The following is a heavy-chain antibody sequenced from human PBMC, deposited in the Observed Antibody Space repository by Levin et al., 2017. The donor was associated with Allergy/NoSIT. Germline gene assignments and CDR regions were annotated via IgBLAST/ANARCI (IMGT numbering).Heavy chain of an antibody. V-gene: IGHV4-34*01. J-gene: IGHJ4*02. D-gene: IGHD2-15*01. CDR3: ASDIVVVVAATEVDY. Sequence: SETLSLTCAVYGGSFSGYYWSWIRQPPGKGLEWIGEINHSGSTNYNPSLKSRVTISVDTSKNQFSLKLSSVTAADTAVYYCASDIVVVVAATEVDYWGQGTLVTVSS. CDR2: INHSGST. CDR1: GGSFSGYY.